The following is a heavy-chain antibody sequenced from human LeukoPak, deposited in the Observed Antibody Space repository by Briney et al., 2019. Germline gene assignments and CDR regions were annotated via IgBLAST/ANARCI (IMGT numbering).Heavy chain of an antibody. V-gene: IGHV4-38-2*02. Sequence: PSETLSLTCSVSNYSISTDYYWGWIRQPPGKGLEWIGTMYHSGSTYYNPSLKSRVTISVDTSKNQFSLRLSSVTAADTAVYYCARYDVWGSYRAFDYWGQGTLVTVFS. D-gene: IGHD3-16*02. CDR2: MYHSGST. CDR1: NYSISTDYY. CDR3: ARYDVWGSYRAFDY. J-gene: IGHJ4*02.